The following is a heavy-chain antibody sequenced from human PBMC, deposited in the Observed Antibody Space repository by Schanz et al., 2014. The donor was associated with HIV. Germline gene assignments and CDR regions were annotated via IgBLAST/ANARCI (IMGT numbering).Heavy chain of an antibody. CDR3: ARYLGGDDGDFYFDY. CDR1: GGTFSSYA. V-gene: IGHV1-69*01. CDR2: IIPIFGTA. Sequence: QVQLVQSGAEVKKPGSSVKVSCKASGGTFSSYAISWVRQAPGQGLEWMGGIIPIFGTASYAQRFQGRVTVTADESTSTAYMELSSLRSEDTAVYYCARYLGGDDGDFYFDYWGQGTLVTVSS. J-gene: IGHJ4*02. D-gene: IGHD4-17*01.